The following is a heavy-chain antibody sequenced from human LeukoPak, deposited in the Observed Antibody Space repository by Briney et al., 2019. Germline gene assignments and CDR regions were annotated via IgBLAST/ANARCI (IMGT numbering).Heavy chain of an antibody. Sequence: GGSLRLSCAASGFTFSSYSMNWVRQAPGKGLEWVSYISSSSSTIYYADSVKGRFTISRDNAKNSLYLQMNSLRAEDTAVYYCAGQGTAMGNYWGQGTLVTVSS. CDR2: ISSSSSTI. CDR3: AGQGTAMGNY. CDR1: GFTFSSYS. D-gene: IGHD5-18*01. J-gene: IGHJ4*02. V-gene: IGHV3-48*04.